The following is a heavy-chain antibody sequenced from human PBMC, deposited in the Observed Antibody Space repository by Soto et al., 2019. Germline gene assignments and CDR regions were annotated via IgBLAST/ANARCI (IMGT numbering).Heavy chain of an antibody. V-gene: IGHV1-69*13. CDR1: GYTFIGYY. Sequence: GASVKVSCKASGYTFIGYYMHWVRQAPGQGLEWMGGIIPIFGTANYAQKFQGRVTITADESTSTAYMELRSLRSDDTAVYYCARESPPADYWGQGTLVTVSS. CDR2: IIPIFGTA. J-gene: IGHJ4*02. CDR3: ARESPPADY.